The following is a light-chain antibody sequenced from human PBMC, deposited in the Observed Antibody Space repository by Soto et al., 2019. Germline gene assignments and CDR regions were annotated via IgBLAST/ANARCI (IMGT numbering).Light chain of an antibody. Sequence: DVVMTQSPLSLPVTLGQPASISCRASRSLIYTDGNTYLTWFHQRPGQSPRRLFSKVSNRESGVPDRFSGSGAGTDFTLKISRVEAEDVGLYYCMQGTHWPYTFGQGTKLEIK. V-gene: IGKV2-30*01. CDR2: KVS. CDR3: MQGTHWPYT. J-gene: IGKJ2*01. CDR1: RSLIYTDGNTY.